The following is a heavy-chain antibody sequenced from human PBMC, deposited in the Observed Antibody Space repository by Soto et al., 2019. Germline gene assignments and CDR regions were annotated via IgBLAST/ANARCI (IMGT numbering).Heavy chain of an antibody. CDR3: AKGFYWGGGSLDAFDI. J-gene: IGHJ3*02. CDR2: ISGSGGSA. V-gene: IGHV3-23*01. CDR1: GFTFSSYA. D-gene: IGHD2-15*01. Sequence: PGGSLRLSYAASGFTFSSYAMSWVRQAPGKGLEWVSAISGSGGSAYYADSVKGRFTISRDNSKNTLYLQMNSLRAEDTAVYYCAKGFYWGGGSLDAFDIWGQGTMVTVSS.